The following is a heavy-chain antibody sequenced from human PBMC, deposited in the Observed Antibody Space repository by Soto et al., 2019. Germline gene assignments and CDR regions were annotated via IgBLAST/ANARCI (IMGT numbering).Heavy chain of an antibody. CDR3: ARGDDFDYYYGVDV. J-gene: IGHJ6*02. V-gene: IGHV1-69*06. Sequence: QVQLVQSGAEVKKPGSSVKVSCKASGGTFSNHAISWVRQAPGQGLEWMGGIVPMFGTSNYAQKFQGRVTTTADNSPNTAYMELSSLTSEDTAVYYCARGDDFDYYYGVDVWGQGTTVTVSS. D-gene: IGHD3-16*01. CDR1: GGTFSNHA. CDR2: IVPMFGTS.